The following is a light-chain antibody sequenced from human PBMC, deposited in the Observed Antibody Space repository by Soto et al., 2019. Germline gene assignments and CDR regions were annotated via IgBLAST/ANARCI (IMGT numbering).Light chain of an antibody. CDR2: WAS. Sequence: DIVMTQSPDSLAVSLGERATINCKSNVSLLYSSNYKNYLAWYQQKPGQPPKLLIYWASTRESGVPDRFSGSGAGTEFTLPISSLHIEDVAVYYCQQYYATPLTFGGGTKVEIK. CDR1: VSLLYSSNYKNY. J-gene: IGKJ4*01. V-gene: IGKV4-1*01. CDR3: QQYYATPLT.